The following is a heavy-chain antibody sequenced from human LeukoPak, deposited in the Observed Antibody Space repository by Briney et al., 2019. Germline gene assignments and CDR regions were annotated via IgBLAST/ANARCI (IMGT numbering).Heavy chain of an antibody. Sequence: GGSLRLSCAASGFTFSSYGMHWVRQAPGKGLVWVSHINGDGSETNYADSVRGRFTISRDNAKNTLYLQMNSLRVDDTAVYYCTREEGSTDHWGQGTLVTVSS. J-gene: IGHJ4*02. D-gene: IGHD5/OR15-5a*01. CDR1: GFTFSSYG. CDR2: INGDGSET. CDR3: TREEGSTDH. V-gene: IGHV3-74*01.